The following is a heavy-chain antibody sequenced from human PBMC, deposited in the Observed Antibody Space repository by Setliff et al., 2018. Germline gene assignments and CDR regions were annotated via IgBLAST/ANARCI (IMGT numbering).Heavy chain of an antibody. CDR1: GGSISSSKYY. CDR2: TFYSGSS. Sequence: ETLSLTCTVSGGSISSSKYYWGWIRQPPGKGLEWIGSTFYSGSSFYNPPLKSRVTLSVDTSKNQFSLTLSSVTAADTAVYYCAGDRGVYYYESSGHYSAVMETPLDSWGQGTLVTVSS. CDR3: AGDRGVYYYESSGHYSAVMETPLDS. J-gene: IGHJ5*01. V-gene: IGHV4-39*07. D-gene: IGHD3-22*01.